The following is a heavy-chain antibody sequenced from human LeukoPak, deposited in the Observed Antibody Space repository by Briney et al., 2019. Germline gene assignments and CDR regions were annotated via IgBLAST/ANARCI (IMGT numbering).Heavy chain of an antibody. J-gene: IGHJ4*02. V-gene: IGHV3-48*01. D-gene: IGHD3-10*01. Sequence: GGSLRLSCAPSAFTLTSYSMNWVRPAPGKGRGWVSYISSSGSSIYYAESVKGRFIIARDNAENSLYRHMSSLRAEDTTVYCCARAVLGEVTNIWGQGNLVTVSS. CDR1: AFTLTSYS. CDR3: ARAVLGEVTNI. CDR2: ISSSGSSI.